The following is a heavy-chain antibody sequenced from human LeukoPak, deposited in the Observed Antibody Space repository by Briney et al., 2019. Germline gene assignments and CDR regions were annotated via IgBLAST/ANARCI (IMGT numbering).Heavy chain of an antibody. CDR2: IGDSGEIE. CDR1: GLILRGHA. D-gene: IGHD6-19*01. CDR3: AKGYSSGWTPFDY. J-gene: IGHJ4*02. V-gene: IGHV3-23*01. Sequence: GGSLTLSCEASGLILRGHAMSWVRQAPGKGLEWVSGIGDSGEIERYADSVKGRFTISRDNFRNTVYLEMRSLRPEDTAVYYCAKGYSSGWTPFDYWGQGTQVTVSS.